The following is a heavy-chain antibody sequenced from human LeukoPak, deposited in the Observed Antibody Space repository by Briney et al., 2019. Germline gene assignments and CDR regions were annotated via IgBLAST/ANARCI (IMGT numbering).Heavy chain of an antibody. CDR3: ALAGGELAGMIDY. J-gene: IGHJ4*02. V-gene: IGHV4-30-2*01. CDR1: GGSISSGLYS. CDR2: IYHSGST. D-gene: IGHD1-26*01. Sequence: SETLSLTCDVSGGSISSGLYSWNWIRQPPGKGLEWIGYIYHSGSTYYNPSLYSRITISVDRSKNQFSLKLNSVTAADTAVYYCALAGGELAGMIDYWGQGTLVTVSS.